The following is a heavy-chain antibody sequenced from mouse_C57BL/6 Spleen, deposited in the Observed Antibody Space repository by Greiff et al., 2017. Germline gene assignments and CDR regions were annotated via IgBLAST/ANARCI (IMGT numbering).Heavy chain of an antibody. D-gene: IGHD1-1*01. CDR1: GYSFTGYY. CDR3: ARIYYGSPWFAY. J-gene: IGHJ3*01. Sequence: VQLQQSGPELVKPGASVKISCKASGYSFTGYYMNWVKQSPEKSLEWIGEIHPSTGGTTYNQKFKAKATLTVDKSSSTAYMQLKSLTSEDSAVYYCARIYYGSPWFAYWGQGTLVTVSA. V-gene: IGHV1-42*01. CDR2: IHPSTGGT.